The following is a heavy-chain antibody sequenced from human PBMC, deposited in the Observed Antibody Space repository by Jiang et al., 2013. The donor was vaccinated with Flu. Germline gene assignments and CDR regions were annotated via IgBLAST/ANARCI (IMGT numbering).Heavy chain of an antibody. Sequence: GPGLVKPSETLSLTCTVSGGSISGYYWSWIRQPPGKALEWIGYMDHRGSTNYNPSLESRLTISVGASTNQFSLKLTSVTAADTAVYYCARHYDFWSGYPNSYFFDYWGQGTLVTVSS. CDR3: ARHYDFWSGYPNSYFFDY. J-gene: IGHJ4*02. CDR2: MDHRGST. D-gene: IGHD3-3*01. CDR1: GGSISGYY. V-gene: IGHV4-59*01.